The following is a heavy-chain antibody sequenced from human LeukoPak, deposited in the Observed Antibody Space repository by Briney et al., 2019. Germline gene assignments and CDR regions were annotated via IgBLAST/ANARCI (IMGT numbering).Heavy chain of an antibody. Sequence: SETLSLTCTGSGVSISSYYWSWIRQPAGKGLEWIGRIYTSGSTNYNPSLKSGVTMSVDTSKNQFSLKLSSVTAADTAVYYCARDNGSTSVLRNYYYYYMDVWGKGTTVTVSS. V-gene: IGHV4-4*07. J-gene: IGHJ6*03. CDR3: ARDNGSTSVLRNYYYYYMDV. D-gene: IGHD2-2*01. CDR1: GVSISSYY. CDR2: IYTSGST.